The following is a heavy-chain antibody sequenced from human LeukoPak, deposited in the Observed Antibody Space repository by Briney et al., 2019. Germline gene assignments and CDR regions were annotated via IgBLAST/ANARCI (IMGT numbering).Heavy chain of an antibody. CDR3: ARDGVYSSGWYGDY. J-gene: IGHJ4*02. V-gene: IGHV1-2*02. D-gene: IGHD6-19*01. CDR2: INPNSGGT. Sequence: GASVKVSCKASGYTFTGYYMHWVRQAPGQGLEWMGWINPNSGGTNYAQKFQGRVTMTRDTSISTAYKELSRLRSDDTAVYYCARDGVYSSGWYGDYWGQGTLVTVSS. CDR1: GYTFTGYY.